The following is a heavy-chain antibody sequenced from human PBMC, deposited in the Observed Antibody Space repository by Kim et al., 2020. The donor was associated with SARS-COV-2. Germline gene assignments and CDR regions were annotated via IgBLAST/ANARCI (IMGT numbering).Heavy chain of an antibody. Sequence: GGSLRLSCAASGFTFSDYYMSWIRQAPGKGLEWVSYISSSSSYTNYADSVKGRFTISRDNAKNSLYLQMNSLRAEDTAVYYCARDHRSYQLLWGSWFDPWGQGTLVTVSS. J-gene: IGHJ5*02. CDR1: GFTFSDYY. CDR2: ISSSSSYT. D-gene: IGHD2-2*01. V-gene: IGHV3-11*05. CDR3: ARDHRSYQLLWGSWFDP.